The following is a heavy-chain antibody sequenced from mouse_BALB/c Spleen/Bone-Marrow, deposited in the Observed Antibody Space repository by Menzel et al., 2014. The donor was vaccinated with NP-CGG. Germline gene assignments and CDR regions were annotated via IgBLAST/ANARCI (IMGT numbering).Heavy chain of an antibody. CDR3: ARWGITLAY. CDR1: GYIFTSYW. CDR2: INPSNGRT. V-gene: IGHV1S81*02. D-gene: IGHD2-4*01. Sequence: QVQLQQPGAELVKPGASVKLSCKASGYIFTSYWMHWVKRRPGQGLEWIGEINPSNGRTNYNEKFKSKATLTVDKSSSTAYMQLSSLTSEDSAVYYCARWGITLAYWGQGTLVTVSA. J-gene: IGHJ3*01.